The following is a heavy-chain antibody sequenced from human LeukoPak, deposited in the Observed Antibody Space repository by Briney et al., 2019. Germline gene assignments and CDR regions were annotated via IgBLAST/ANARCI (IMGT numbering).Heavy chain of an antibody. CDR3: ARGDGYSYGYPTFDY. Sequence: GGSLRLSCAAPGFTFSSYETNSVRQAPGKGLGWVSYISSRGSTIYYAHSLKSRFTLSRDNAQNSLYLQMYSLRAEDTAVYIFARGDGYSYGYPTFDYWCQETLVTVSS. J-gene: IGHJ4*02. CDR2: ISSRGSTI. CDR1: GFTFSSYE. V-gene: IGHV3-48*03. D-gene: IGHD5-18*01.